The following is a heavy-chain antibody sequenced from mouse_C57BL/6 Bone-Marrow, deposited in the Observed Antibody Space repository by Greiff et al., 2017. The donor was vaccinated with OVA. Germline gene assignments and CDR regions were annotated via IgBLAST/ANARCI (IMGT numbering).Heavy chain of an antibody. J-gene: IGHJ2*01. Sequence: EVKLVESEGGLVQPGSSMKLSCTASGFTFSDYYMAWVRQVPEKGLEWVANINYDGSSTYYLDSLKSRFIISRVNAKNLLYLQMSSLTSEDTATYCCARECSLSMLLRRVYYFDYWGQGTTLTVSS. D-gene: IGHD2-12*01. CDR3: ARECSLSMLLRRVYYFDY. V-gene: IGHV5-16*01. CDR1: GFTFSDYY. CDR2: INYDGSST.